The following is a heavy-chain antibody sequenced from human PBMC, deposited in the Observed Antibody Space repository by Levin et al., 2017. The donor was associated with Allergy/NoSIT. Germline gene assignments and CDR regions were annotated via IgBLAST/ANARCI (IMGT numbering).Heavy chain of an antibody. V-gene: IGHV5-51*01. CDR3: ARIGYSSSFSRNYMDV. D-gene: IGHD6-13*01. CDR1: GYSFTTYW. CDR2: IYPGDSDT. Sequence: GESLKISCKGSGYSFTTYWIGWVRQMPGKGLEWMGIIYPGDSDTRYSPSFQGQVTISPDKSISPAYLQLSSLTASDTAMYYCARIGYSSSFSRNYMDVWGKGTTVTVSS. J-gene: IGHJ6*03.